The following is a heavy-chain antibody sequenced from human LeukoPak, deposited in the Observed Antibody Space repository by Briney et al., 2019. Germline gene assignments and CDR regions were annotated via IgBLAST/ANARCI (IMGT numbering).Heavy chain of an antibody. V-gene: IGHV4-59*01. D-gene: IGHD2-15*01. CDR1: GGSISSYY. J-gene: IGHJ6*02. CDR2: IYYSGST. CDR3: ARSYCSGGSCYYYYYSMDV. Sequence: PSETLSLTCTVSGGSISSYYWSWIRQPPGKGLEWIGYIYYSGSTNYNPSLKSRVTISVDTSKNQFSLKLSSVTAADTAVYYCARSYCSGGSCYYYYYSMDVWGQGTTVTVSS.